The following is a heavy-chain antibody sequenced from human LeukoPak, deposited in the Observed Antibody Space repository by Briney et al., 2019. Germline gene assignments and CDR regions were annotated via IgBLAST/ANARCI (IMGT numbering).Heavy chain of an antibody. V-gene: IGHV1-2*06. J-gene: IGHJ6*03. D-gene: IGHD2-21*01. CDR3: ARGDLWYYYMDV. CDR1: GYTSTGYY. Sequence: ASVKVSCKASGYTSTGYYMHWVRQAPGQGLEWMGRINPNSGGTNYAQKFQGRVTMTRDTSISTAYMELSRLRSDDTAVYYCARGDLWYYYMDVWGKGTTVTVSS. CDR2: INPNSGGT.